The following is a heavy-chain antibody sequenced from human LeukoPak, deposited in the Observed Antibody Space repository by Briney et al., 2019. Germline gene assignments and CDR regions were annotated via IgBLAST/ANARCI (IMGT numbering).Heavy chain of an antibody. J-gene: IGHJ6*03. CDR2: INPNSGGT. D-gene: IGHD2-21*02. V-gene: IGHV1-2*02. CDR3: ARGLQYYYYYYYMDV. Sequence: ASVKVSCKASGYTFTGYYMHWVRQAPGQGLEWMGWINPNSGGTNYAQKFQGRVTMTRDTSISTAYMELSRLRSDDTAVYYCARGLQYYYYYYYMDVWGKGTTVTISS. CDR1: GYTFTGYY.